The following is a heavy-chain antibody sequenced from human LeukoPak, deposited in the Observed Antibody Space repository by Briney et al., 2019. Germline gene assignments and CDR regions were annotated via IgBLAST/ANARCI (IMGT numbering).Heavy chain of an antibody. CDR2: ISYAGSNK. Sequence: GRSLRLSCAASGFTFSDYGMHWVRQAPGKGLEWVAVISYAGSNKYYADSVKGRFTVSRDNSKNTLYLQMNSLRAEDTAVYYCAKDREQWPYIRGYYFDYWGQGTLVTVSS. CDR1: GFTFSDYG. CDR3: AKDREQWPYIRGYYFDY. J-gene: IGHJ4*02. V-gene: IGHV3-30*18. D-gene: IGHD6-19*01.